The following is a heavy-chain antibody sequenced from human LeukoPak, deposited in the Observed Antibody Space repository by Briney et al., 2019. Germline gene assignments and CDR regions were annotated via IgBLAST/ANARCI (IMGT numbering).Heavy chain of an antibody. V-gene: IGHV3-23*01. CDR2: IGGAGDRT. J-gene: IGHJ4*02. D-gene: IGHD6-19*01. Sequence: PGGSLRLSCAASRFTFSSYAMSWVRQAPGRGLEWVSTIGGAGDRTYYADSVKGRFTISRDNSMDTLFLQMNSLKAEDTAVYYCAKDPVVYHGGSGWHYFDYWGQGTLATVSS. CDR3: AKDPVVYHGGSGWHYFDY. CDR1: RFTFSSYA.